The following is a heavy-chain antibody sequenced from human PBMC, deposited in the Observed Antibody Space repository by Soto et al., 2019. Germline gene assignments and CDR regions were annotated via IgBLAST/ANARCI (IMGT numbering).Heavy chain of an antibody. CDR1: GGTFSSYA. V-gene: IGHV1-69*01. Sequence: QVQLVQSGAEVKKPGSSVKVSCKASGGTFSSYAISWVRQAPGQGLEWMGGIIPIFGTANHAQKFQGRVTIIADESTSTVYMELSSLRSDDTAIYYCARGLGYDSTDYYYAYWGQGTLVIVSS. CDR2: IIPIFGTA. CDR3: ARGLGYDSTDYYYAY. D-gene: IGHD3-22*01. J-gene: IGHJ4*02.